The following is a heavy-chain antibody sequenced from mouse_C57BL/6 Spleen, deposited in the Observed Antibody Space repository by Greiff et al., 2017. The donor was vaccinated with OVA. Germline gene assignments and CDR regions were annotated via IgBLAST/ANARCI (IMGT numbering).Heavy chain of an antibody. D-gene: IGHD3-1*01. CDR2: IYPGDGDT. CDR3: ARGGLRERYFDV. J-gene: IGHJ1*03. V-gene: IGHV1-82*01. CDR1: GYAFSSSW. Sequence: VQLQESGPELVKPGASVKISCKASGYAFSSSWMNWVKQRPGKGLEWIGRIYPGDGDTNYNGKFKGKATLTADKSSSTAYLQLSSLTSEDSAGYFCARGGLRERYFDVWGTGTTVTVSS.